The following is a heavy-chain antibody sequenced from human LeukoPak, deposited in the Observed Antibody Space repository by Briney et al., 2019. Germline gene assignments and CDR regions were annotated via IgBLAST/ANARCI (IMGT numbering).Heavy chain of an antibody. D-gene: IGHD3-10*01. J-gene: IGHJ4*02. CDR1: GFTFSSYW. CDR2: ANTDGSST. Sequence: GGSLRLSCAASGFTFSSYWMHWVRQAPGKGLVWVSRANTDGSSTTYADSVKGRFTISRDNARNTLYLQMNSLRPEDTGFYYCAAPGSRGSGPFDFWGQGTLVTVSS. CDR3: AAPGSRGSGPFDF. V-gene: IGHV3-74*01.